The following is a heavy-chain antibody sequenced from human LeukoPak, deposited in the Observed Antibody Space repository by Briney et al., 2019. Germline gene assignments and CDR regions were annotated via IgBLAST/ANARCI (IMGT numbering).Heavy chain of an antibody. D-gene: IGHD5/OR15-5a*01. J-gene: IGHJ4*02. CDR3: SRTVPNFYDTGSYFDY. Sequence: SETLSLTCTVSGGSISSSSYYWGWIRQPPGKGLEWIGSIYYSGSTYYNPSLKSRVTISVDTSKNQFSLKLSSVTAADTAVYYCSRTVPNFYDTGSYFDYWGQGTLVTVSS. CDR1: GGSISSSSYY. V-gene: IGHV4-39*01. CDR2: IYYSGST.